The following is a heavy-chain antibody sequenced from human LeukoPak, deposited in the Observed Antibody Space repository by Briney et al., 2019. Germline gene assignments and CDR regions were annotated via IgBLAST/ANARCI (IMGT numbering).Heavy chain of an antibody. D-gene: IGHD3-3*01. CDR2: ISGSGGST. J-gene: IGHJ4*02. V-gene: IGHV3-23*01. Sequence: GGSLRLSCAASGFIFSSYAMSWVRQAPGKGLEWVSAISGSGGSTYYANSVKGRFTISRDSSKNTLYLQMNSLRAEDTAVYYCATRSIFLEWLFDQTGYFDYWGQGTLVTVSS. CDR1: GFIFSSYA. CDR3: ATRSIFLEWLFDQTGYFDY.